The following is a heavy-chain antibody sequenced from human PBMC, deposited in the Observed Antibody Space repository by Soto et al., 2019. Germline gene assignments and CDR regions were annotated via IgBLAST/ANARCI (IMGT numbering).Heavy chain of an antibody. CDR2: ISSSSSYI. Sequence: GGSLRLSCAASGFTFSSYSMNWVRQAPGKGLEWVSSISSSSSYIYYADSVKGRFTISRDNAKNSLYLQMNSLRAEDTAVYYCARETPYSSSWYDIRASLGYYGMDVWGQGTTVTVSS. CDR1: GFTFSSYS. V-gene: IGHV3-21*01. J-gene: IGHJ6*02. D-gene: IGHD6-13*01. CDR3: ARETPYSSSWYDIRASLGYYGMDV.